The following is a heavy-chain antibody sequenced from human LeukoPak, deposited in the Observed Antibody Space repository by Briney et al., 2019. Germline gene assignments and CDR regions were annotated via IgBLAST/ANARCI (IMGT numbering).Heavy chain of an antibody. D-gene: IGHD2-21*02. J-gene: IGHJ4*02. CDR1: GFSFSSYW. Sequence: GGSLRLSCAASGFSFSSYWMHWVRQAPGKGLVWVSRINSDGSSISYADSVKGRFTISRDNAKNTLYLQMNSLRAEDTAVYYCAREEVTMYYFDSWGQGALVTVSS. V-gene: IGHV3-74*01. CDR3: AREEVTMYYFDS. CDR2: INSDGSSI.